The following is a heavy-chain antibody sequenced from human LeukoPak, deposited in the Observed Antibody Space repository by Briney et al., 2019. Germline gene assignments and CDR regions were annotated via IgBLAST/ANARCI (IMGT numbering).Heavy chain of an antibody. J-gene: IGHJ4*02. D-gene: IGHD5-12*01. Sequence: GGSLRLSCVASGFTLRSYVMNWVRQTPGKGLERVSSISGSGDSTFYADSVKGRFTISRDNAKNSLYLQMNSLRAEDTAVYYCARAVETYIVATTPAGYWGQGTLVTVSS. CDR2: ISGSGDST. CDR1: GFTLRSYV. V-gene: IGHV3-21*01. CDR3: ARAVETYIVATTPAGY.